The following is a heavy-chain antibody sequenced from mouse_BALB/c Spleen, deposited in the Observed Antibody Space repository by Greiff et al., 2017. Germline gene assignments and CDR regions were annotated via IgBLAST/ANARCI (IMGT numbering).Heavy chain of an antibody. D-gene: IGHD2-4*01. V-gene: IGHV1S56*01. J-gene: IGHJ2*01. Sequence: QVQLQQSGPELVKPGASVKMSCKASGYTFTSYYIHWVKQRPGQGLEWIGWIYPGDGSTKYNEKFKGKTTLTADKSSSTAYMLLSSLTSEDSAIYFCARSFYYDLDYWGQGTTLTVSS. CDR3: ARSFYYDLDY. CDR2: IYPGDGST. CDR1: GYTFTSYY.